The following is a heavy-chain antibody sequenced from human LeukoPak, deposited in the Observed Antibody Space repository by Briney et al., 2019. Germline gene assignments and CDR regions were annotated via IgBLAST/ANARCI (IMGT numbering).Heavy chain of an antibody. CDR2: IYYSGST. CDR3: ARLTGYSYGGRGYYYGMDV. CDR1: GGSISSGGYY. Sequence: PSETLSLTCTVSGGSISSGGYYWSWIRQHPGKGLEWIGYIYYSGSTYYNPSLKSRVTISEDTSKNQFSLKLSSVTAADTAVYYCARLTGYSYGGRGYYYGMDVWGQGTTVTVSS. J-gene: IGHJ6*02. D-gene: IGHD5-18*01. V-gene: IGHV4-31*03.